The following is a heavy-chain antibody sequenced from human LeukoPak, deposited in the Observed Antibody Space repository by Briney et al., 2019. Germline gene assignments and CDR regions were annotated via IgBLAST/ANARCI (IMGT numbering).Heavy chain of an antibody. J-gene: IGHJ4*02. CDR3: AKIEGKYQLANVPDH. CDR2: IRYDGNNK. V-gene: IGHV3-30*02. D-gene: IGHD2-2*01. CDR1: GFIFSTYG. Sequence: PGGSLRLSCAASGFIFSTYGMYWVRQAPGKGLEWVAFIRYDGNNKYYADFVKGRFTISRDNSKNTLYLHMNSLRTEDTAVYYCAKIEGKYQLANVPDHWGQGTLVTVSS.